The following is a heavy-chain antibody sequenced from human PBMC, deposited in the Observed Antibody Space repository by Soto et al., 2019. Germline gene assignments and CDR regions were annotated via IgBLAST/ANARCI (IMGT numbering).Heavy chain of an antibody. V-gene: IGHV4-34*01. CDR1: GGSISGYY. CDR2: INHSGST. CDR3: GRGHGLLWLGFNNMVWSDP. Sequence: SETLSLTCTVSGGSISGYYWSWIRQPPGKGLEWIGEINHSGSTNYNPSLKSRVTISVDTSKNQFSLKLSSVTAADTAVYYCGRGHGLLWLGFNNMVWSDPGGQETL. J-gene: IGHJ5*02. D-gene: IGHD3-10*01.